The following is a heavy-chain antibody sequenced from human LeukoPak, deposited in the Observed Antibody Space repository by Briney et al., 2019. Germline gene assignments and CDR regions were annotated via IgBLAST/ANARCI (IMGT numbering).Heavy chain of an antibody. J-gene: IGHJ4*02. Sequence: SETLSLTCAVYGGSFSGYYWSWIRQPPGKGLEWIGEINHSGSTNYNPSLKSRVTISVDTSKNQFSLKLSSVTAADTAVYYCARGRGQQNYYGSGSYQYWGQGTLVTVSS. D-gene: IGHD3-10*01. CDR3: ARGRGQQNYYGSGSYQY. CDR1: GGSFSGYY. CDR2: INHSGST. V-gene: IGHV4-34*01.